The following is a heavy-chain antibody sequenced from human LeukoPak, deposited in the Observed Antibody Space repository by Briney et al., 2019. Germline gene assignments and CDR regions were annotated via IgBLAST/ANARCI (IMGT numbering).Heavy chain of an antibody. CDR3: ARAVTDDYMFDY. Sequence: PGGSLRLSCAASGFTFSSYAMHWVRQAPGKGLEWVAVISYDGSNKYYADSVKGRFTISRDNSKNTLYLQMNSLRAEDTAVYYCARAVTDDYMFDYWGQGTLVTVSS. CDR2: ISYDGSNK. CDR1: GFTFSSYA. V-gene: IGHV3-30-3*01. D-gene: IGHD4-4*01. J-gene: IGHJ4*02.